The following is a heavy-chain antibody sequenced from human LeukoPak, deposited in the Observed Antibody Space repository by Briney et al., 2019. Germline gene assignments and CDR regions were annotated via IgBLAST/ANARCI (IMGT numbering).Heavy chain of an antibody. V-gene: IGHV3-7*03. CDR3: ARGRYYGSAWYGHDH. J-gene: IGHJ4*02. D-gene: IGHD6-19*01. Sequence: GSLRLSCAASGFTFSSYWMTWVRQAPGKGPEWVANIKQDGSEKYYVDSVKGRFTISRDNAKNSLYLQMNSLRAEDTAVYYCARGRYYGSAWYGHDHWGQGTLVTVSS. CDR1: GFTFSSYW. CDR2: IKQDGSEK.